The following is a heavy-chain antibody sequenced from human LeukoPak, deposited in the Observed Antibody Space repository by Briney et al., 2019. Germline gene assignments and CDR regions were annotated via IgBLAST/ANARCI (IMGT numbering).Heavy chain of an antibody. Sequence: GRSLRLSCAASGFTFSSYGLHWVRQAPGKVLEWVAVIWYDGSNKYYADSVNGRFTISRHNSKNTLYLQMNSLRAEDTAVYYCAKDESSEFYYDSSGYPSGLDAFDIWGQGTMVTVSS. CDR2: IWYDGSNK. V-gene: IGHV3-33*06. CDR3: AKDESSEFYYDSSGYPSGLDAFDI. J-gene: IGHJ3*02. D-gene: IGHD3-22*01. CDR1: GFTFSSYG.